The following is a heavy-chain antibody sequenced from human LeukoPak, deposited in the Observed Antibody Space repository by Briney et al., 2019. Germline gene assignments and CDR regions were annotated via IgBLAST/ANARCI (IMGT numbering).Heavy chain of an antibody. J-gene: IGHJ4*02. CDR1: GFTFSSYS. Sequence: PGGSLRLSCAASGFTFSSYSMNWVRHAPGKGLEWVSSISTRSSYIYYADSVKGRFTISRDNARNSLYLQMNSLRADDTAVYYCAARDSYGSGSYPIDYWGQGTLVTVS. CDR2: ISTRSSYI. V-gene: IGHV3-21*01. D-gene: IGHD3-10*01. CDR3: AARDSYGSGSYPIDY.